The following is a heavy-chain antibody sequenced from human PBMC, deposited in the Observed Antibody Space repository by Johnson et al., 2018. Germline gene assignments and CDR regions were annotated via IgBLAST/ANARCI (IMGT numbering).Heavy chain of an antibody. CDR3: ERGGAVCGGDCGSLDS. CDR2: MSPPTGNT. CDR1: GYTFSNFD. D-gene: IGHD2-21*02. V-gene: IGHV1-8*01. Sequence: QVQLVESGAEVKKPGASVKLSCKASGYTFSNFDINWVRQATGQGLEWMGWMSPPTGNTRYGHDFQGRVTMTRDTSTSTAYMEIRSLRSEDTAIYYCERGGAVCGGDCGSLDSWGQGTLVIVSS. J-gene: IGHJ4*02.